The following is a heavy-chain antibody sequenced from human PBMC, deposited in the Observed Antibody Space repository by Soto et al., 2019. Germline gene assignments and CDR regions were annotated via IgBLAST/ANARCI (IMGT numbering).Heavy chain of an antibody. CDR3: ARGRSSGYYYVSYYYYGMDV. CDR1: GYTFTSYD. J-gene: IGHJ6*02. CDR2: MNPNSGNT. D-gene: IGHD3-22*01. V-gene: IGHV1-8*01. Sequence: QVQLVQSGAEVKKPGASVKVSCKASGYTFTSYDINWVRQATGQGLEWMGWMNPNSGNTGYAQKFQGRVTMTRNTSISTAYMELSSRRSEDTAVYYCARGRSSGYYYVSYYYYGMDVWGQGTTVTVSS.